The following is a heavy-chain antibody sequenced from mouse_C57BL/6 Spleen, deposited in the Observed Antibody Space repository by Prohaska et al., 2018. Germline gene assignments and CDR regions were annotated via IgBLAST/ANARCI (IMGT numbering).Heavy chain of an antibody. J-gene: IGHJ1*03. CDR3: TRGLFYYGSSYRYFDV. V-gene: IGHV1-15*01. D-gene: IGHD1-1*01. CDR1: GYTFTDYE. CDR2: IDPETGGT. Sequence: QVQLQQSGAELVRPGASVTLSCKASGYTFTDYEMHWVKQTPVHGLEWIGAIDPETGGTAYNQKFKGKAILTADKSSSTAYMELRSLTSEDSAVYYCTRGLFYYGSSYRYFDVWGTGTTVTVSS.